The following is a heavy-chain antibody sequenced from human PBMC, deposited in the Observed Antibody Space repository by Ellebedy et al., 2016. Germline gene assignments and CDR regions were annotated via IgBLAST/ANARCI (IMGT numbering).Heavy chain of an antibody. Sequence: SETLSLTXSVSGGSVMTARAHCTWIRQSPGGELQWIGYVYRNGGTKYNPSLKSRVTMSVDTSKNKFSLSLNSLTAADTAVYYCARGLYFDSSGYHYWFDAWGQGTLVTVSS. CDR3: ARGLYFDSSGYHYWFDA. D-gene: IGHD3-22*01. J-gene: IGHJ5*02. CDR2: VYRNGGT. CDR1: GGSVMTARAH. V-gene: IGHV4-61*01.